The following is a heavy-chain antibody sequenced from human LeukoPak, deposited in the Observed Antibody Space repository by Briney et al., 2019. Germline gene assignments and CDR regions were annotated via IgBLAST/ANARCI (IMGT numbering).Heavy chain of an antibody. CDR2: ISSSSTYT. V-gene: IGHV3-11*05. CDR3: ARDRYCSGGSCYGWFDP. J-gene: IGHJ5*02. D-gene: IGHD2-15*01. Sequence: GGSLRLSCAASGFTFSNYWMSWVRRAPGRGLEWVSYISSSSTYTNYADSVKGRFTISRDNAKNSLYLQMNSLRAEDTAVYYCARDRYCSGGSCYGWFDPWGQGTLVTVSS. CDR1: GFTFSNYW.